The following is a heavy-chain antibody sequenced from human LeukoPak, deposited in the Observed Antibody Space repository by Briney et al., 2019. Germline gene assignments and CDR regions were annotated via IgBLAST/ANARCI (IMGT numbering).Heavy chain of an antibody. CDR3: AKDRSLVVVIAILFDY. J-gene: IGHJ4*02. CDR1: GFTFSSYA. CDR2: ISGSGGST. D-gene: IGHD2-21*01. V-gene: IGHV3-23*01. Sequence: GGSLRLSCAASGFTFSSYAMSWVAQAPGKGLQWVSAISGSGGSTYYADSVKGRFTISRDNSKNTLYLQMNSLRAEDTAVYHCAKDRSLVVVIAILFDYWGQGTLVTVSS.